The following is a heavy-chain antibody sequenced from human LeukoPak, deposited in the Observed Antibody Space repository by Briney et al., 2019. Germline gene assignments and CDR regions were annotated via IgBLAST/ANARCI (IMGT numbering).Heavy chain of an antibody. D-gene: IGHD3-3*01. CDR3: ARGITIFGVVIIELDY. J-gene: IGHJ4*02. V-gene: IGHV1-8*01. Sequence: ASVTVSCKASGYTFTSYDINWVRQAPGQGLEWMGWMNPNSGNTGYAQKFQGRVTMTRNTSISTAYMELSSLRSEDTAVYYCARGITIFGVVIIELDYWGQGTLVTVSS. CDR1: GYTFTSYD. CDR2: MNPNSGNT.